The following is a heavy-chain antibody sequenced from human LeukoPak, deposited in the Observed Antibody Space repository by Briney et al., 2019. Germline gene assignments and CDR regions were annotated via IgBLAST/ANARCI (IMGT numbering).Heavy chain of an antibody. J-gene: IGHJ4*02. D-gene: IGHD1-26*01. CDR3: ATFPPTWAAAGVYFDY. Sequence: GGSLRLSCVASGFTFRSYGMHWVRQAPGKGLEWVAVILNDGSNKYYADSVRGRFTISRDNSKNTLYLQMNSLTTEDTAVYYCATFPPTWAAAGVYFDYWGQGTLVTVSS. CDR1: GFTFRSYG. CDR2: ILNDGSNK. V-gene: IGHV3-30*03.